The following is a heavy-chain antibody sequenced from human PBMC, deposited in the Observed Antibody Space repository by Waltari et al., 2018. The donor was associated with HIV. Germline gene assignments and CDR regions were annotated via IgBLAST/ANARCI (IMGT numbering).Heavy chain of an antibody. J-gene: IGHJ6*02. CDR1: GGSISSRSYY. CDR2: IYYSGST. V-gene: IGHV4-39*01. D-gene: IGHD2-15*01. Sequence: QLQLQESGPGLVKPSETLSLTCTVSGGSISSRSYYWGWIRQPPGKGLEWIGSIYYSGSTYYNPSLKSRVTISVDTSKNQFSLKLSSVTAADTAVYYCAGGDSVVAATPWVYGMDVWGQGTTVTVSS. CDR3: AGGDSVVAATPWVYGMDV.